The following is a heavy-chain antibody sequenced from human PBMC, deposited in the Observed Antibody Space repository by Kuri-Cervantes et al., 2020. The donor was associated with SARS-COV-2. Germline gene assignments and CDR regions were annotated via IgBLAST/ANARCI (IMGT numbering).Heavy chain of an antibody. CDR1: GFTVSSNY. J-gene: IGHJ5*02. CDR2: ISGSGDDT. D-gene: IGHD5-12*01. V-gene: IGHV3-23*01. CDR3: AKGGSILATINRWASS. Sequence: GGSLRLSCAASGFTVSSNYMSWVRQAPGKGLEWVSSISGSGDDTHYADSVKGRFTISRDNSKNTLYLQMNSLRAEDTAVYYCAKGGSILATINRWASSWGQGTLVTVSS.